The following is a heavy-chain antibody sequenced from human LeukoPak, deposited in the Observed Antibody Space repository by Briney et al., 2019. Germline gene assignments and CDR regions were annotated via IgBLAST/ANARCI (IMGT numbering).Heavy chain of an antibody. Sequence: GGSLRLSCAASGFTFSDYYMTWIRQAPGKGLERVSYISSSDNTIYYADSVKGRFTISRDNAKNSLYLQMNSLRAEDTAVYYCAREGSHYYDSSGYVDYWGQGTLVTVSS. J-gene: IGHJ4*02. CDR2: ISSSDNTI. D-gene: IGHD3-22*01. CDR3: AREGSHYYDSSGYVDY. V-gene: IGHV3-11*04. CDR1: GFTFSDYY.